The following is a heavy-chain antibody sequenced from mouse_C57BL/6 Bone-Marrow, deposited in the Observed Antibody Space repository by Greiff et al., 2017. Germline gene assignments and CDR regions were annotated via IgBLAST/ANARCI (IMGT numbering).Heavy chain of an antibody. CDR3: ARWGDYDY. CDR2: IDPSDSYT. Sequence: QVQLKESGAELVKPGASVKLSCKASGYTFTSYWMQWVKQRPGQGLEWIGEIDPSDSYTNYNQKFKGKATLTVDTSSSTAYMQLSSLTSEDSAVYYCARWGDYDYWGQGTTLTVSS. J-gene: IGHJ2*01. V-gene: IGHV1-50*01. D-gene: IGHD2-4*01. CDR1: GYTFTSYW.